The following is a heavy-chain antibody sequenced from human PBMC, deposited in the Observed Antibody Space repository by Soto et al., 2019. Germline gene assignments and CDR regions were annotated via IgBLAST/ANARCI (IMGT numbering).Heavy chain of an antibody. J-gene: IGHJ4*02. CDR1: GYTFTNYG. CDR2: ISAYNGNT. D-gene: IGHD3-9*01. CDR3: ARAAYAILTGYYRR. Sequence: QVQLVQSGAEVKKPGASVKVSCKASGYTFTNYGISWVRQAPGQGLEWMGWISAYNGNTNYAQNFQGRVTMTTDTSTTTAYMELRSLRSDDTAVYYCARAAYAILTGYYRRWGQGTLVTVSS. V-gene: IGHV1-18*01.